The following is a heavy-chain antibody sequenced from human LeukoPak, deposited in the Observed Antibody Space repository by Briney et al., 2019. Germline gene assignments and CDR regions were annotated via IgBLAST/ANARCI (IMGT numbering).Heavy chain of an antibody. J-gene: IGHJ4*02. CDR3: ARDAQLYAGDDSSGYFDY. Sequence: SVKVSCKVSGHTLTELSMHWVRQAPGKGLEWMGGIIPIFGTANYAQKFQGRVTITADESTSTAYMELSSLRSEDTAVYYCARDAQLYAGDDSSGYFDYWGQGTLVTVSS. CDR2: IIPIFGTA. CDR1: GHTLTELS. D-gene: IGHD3-22*01. V-gene: IGHV1-69*13.